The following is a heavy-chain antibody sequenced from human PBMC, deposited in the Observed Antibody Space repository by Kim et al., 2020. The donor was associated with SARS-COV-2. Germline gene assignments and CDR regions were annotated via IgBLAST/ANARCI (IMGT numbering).Heavy chain of an antibody. J-gene: IGHJ4*02. CDR1: GYTFASNG. CDR2: ISAYNGNT. D-gene: IGHD3-22*01. CDR3: ARSGKSSAYYYVGQ. Sequence: ASVKVSCKGSGYTFASNGISWVRQAPGQGLEWMGWISAYNGNTNYAQKFQGRVTMTTDSSASTAYMELRSLRSDDTAVYFCARSGKSSAYYYVGQWGQGTLVTVSS. V-gene: IGHV1-18*01.